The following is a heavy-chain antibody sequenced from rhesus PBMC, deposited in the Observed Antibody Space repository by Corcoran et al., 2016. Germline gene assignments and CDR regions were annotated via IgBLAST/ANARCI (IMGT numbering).Heavy chain of an antibody. D-gene: IGHD3-16*01. V-gene: IGHV4-122*02. J-gene: IGHJ4*01. CDR2: FTYSGST. Sequence: QVQLQESGPGLVKPSETLSLTCAASGGSISSGYYYWSWIRHPPGKGLEWIGYFTYSGSTSYNPSLKSRVTISRDTSKNQFSLKLSSVTAADTAVYYCTRRSGSYYPFWGQGVLVTVSS. CDR1: GGSISSGYYY. CDR3: TRRSGSYYPF.